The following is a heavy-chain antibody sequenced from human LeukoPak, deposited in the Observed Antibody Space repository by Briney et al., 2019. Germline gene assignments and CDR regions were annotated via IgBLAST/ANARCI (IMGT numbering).Heavy chain of an antibody. V-gene: IGHV4-34*01. Sequence: SETLSLTCAVYGGSFSGYYWSWIRQPPGKGLEWIGEINHSGSTNYNPSPKSRATISVDTSKNQFSLKLSSVTAADTAVYYCARNGWVAARTLGAFDIWGQGTMVTVSS. J-gene: IGHJ3*02. CDR3: ARNGWVAARTLGAFDI. CDR2: INHSGST. CDR1: GGSFSGYY. D-gene: IGHD6-19*01.